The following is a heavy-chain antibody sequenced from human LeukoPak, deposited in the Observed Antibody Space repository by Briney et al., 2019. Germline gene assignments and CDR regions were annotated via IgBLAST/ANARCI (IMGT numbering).Heavy chain of an antibody. CDR3: ARGILYSSSWYGMDV. Sequence: GGSLRLSCAASGFTFSSYDMHWVRQATGKGLEWVSAIDTAGDTYYPGSVKGRFTISRENAKNSLYLQMNSLRAGDTAVYYCARGILYSSSWYGMDVWGQGTTVTVSS. J-gene: IGHJ6*02. CDR1: GFTFSSYD. D-gene: IGHD6-13*01. V-gene: IGHV3-13*01. CDR2: IDTAGDT.